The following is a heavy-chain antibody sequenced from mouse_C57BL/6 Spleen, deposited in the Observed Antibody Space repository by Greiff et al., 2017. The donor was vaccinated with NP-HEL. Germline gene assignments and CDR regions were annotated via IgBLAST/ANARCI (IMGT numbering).Heavy chain of an antibody. CDR2: ISYSGST. CDR3: ARRGGTEYFDY. V-gene: IGHV3-1*01. CDR1: GYSITSGYD. J-gene: IGHJ2*01. D-gene: IGHD4-1*01. Sequence: DVKLVESGPGMVKPSQSLSLTCTVTGYSITSGYDWHWIRHFPGNKLEWMGYISYSGSTNYNPSLKSRISITHDTSKNHFFLKLNSVTTEDTATYYCARRGGTEYFDYWGQGTTLTVSS.